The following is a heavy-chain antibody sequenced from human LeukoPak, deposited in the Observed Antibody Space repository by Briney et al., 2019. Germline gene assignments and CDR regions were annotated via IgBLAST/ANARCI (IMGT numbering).Heavy chain of an antibody. CDR3: ARDDNSEGYTYGFYAFDI. CDR2: ISSSSSYI. V-gene: IGHV3-21*01. D-gene: IGHD5-18*01. CDR1: GFTFSSYS. J-gene: IGHJ3*02. Sequence: GGSLRLSCAASGFTFSSYSMNWVRQAPGKGLESVSSISSSSSYIYYADSVKGRFTISRDNAKNSLYLQMNSLRAEDTAVYFCARDDNSEGYTYGFYAFDIWGQGTMVTVSS.